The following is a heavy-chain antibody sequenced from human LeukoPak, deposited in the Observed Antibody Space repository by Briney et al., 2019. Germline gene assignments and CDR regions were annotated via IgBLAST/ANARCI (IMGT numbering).Heavy chain of an antibody. Sequence: GGSLRLSCAASGFTFSSYSINWVRQAPGKGLEWVSSISSSSSYIYYADSVKGRFTISRDNAKNSLYLQMNSLRAEDTAVYYCARDGTAVGINYDHWGQGTLVTVSS. CDR2: ISSSSSYI. J-gene: IGHJ4*02. V-gene: IGHV3-21*04. CDR3: ARDGTAVGINYDH. CDR1: GFTFSSYS. D-gene: IGHD6-13*01.